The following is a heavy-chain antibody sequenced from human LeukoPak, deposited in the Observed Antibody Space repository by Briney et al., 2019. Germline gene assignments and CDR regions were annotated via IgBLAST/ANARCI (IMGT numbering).Heavy chain of an antibody. J-gene: IGHJ6*03. D-gene: IGHD1-26*01. CDR1: GFTFDDYA. CDR2: INWNSGSI. Sequence: GGSLRLSCAASGFTFDDYAMHWVRQTPGEGLEWVSGINWNSGSIDYADSVKGRFTISRDNAKNSLYLQMNNLRAGDTALYYCARGGGIVGASNRYYYYYMDVWGKGTTVTISS. V-gene: IGHV3-9*01. CDR3: ARGGGIVGASNRYYYYYMDV.